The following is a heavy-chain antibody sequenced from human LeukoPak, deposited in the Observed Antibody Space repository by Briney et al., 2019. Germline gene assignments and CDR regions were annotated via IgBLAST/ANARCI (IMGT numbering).Heavy chain of an antibody. CDR1: GIRFTTHW. V-gene: IGHV3-7*01. CDR3: ASAYASYDFWSGYESFDF. Sequence: GGSLRLSCAASGIRFTTHWMNWVRQAPGKGLEWVASIRQDGGEKKYVDSVKGRFTISRDLAQNSLFLQMNSLTAEDTAVYYCASAYASYDFWSGYESFDFWGQGTLVTVSS. CDR2: IRQDGGEK. D-gene: IGHD3-3*01. J-gene: IGHJ4*02.